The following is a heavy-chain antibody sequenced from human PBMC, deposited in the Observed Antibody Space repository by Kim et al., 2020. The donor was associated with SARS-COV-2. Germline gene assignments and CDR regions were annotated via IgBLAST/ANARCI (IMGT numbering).Heavy chain of an antibody. V-gene: IGHV5-10-1*01. J-gene: IGHJ4*02. CDR2: IDPSDSYT. CDR3: ASYRETPFGLDYFDY. CDR1: GYSFTSYW. D-gene: IGHD3-16*01. Sequence: GESLKISCKGSGYSFTSYWISWVRQMPGKGLEWMGRIDPSDSYTNYSPSFQGHVTISADKSISTAYLQWSSLKASDTAMYYCASYRETPFGLDYFDYWGQGTLVTVSS.